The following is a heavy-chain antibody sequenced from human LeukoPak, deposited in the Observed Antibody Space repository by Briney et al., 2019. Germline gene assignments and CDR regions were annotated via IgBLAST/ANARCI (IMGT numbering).Heavy chain of an antibody. CDR2: ISSSGSTI. CDR1: GFSFSTYW. CDR3: ARESISIQYYYDSSAHSDFDY. D-gene: IGHD3-22*01. J-gene: IGHJ4*02. V-gene: IGHV3-11*01. Sequence: PGGSLRLSCEASGFSFSTYWMSWIRQAPGRGLEWVSYISSSGSTIYYADSVKGRFTISRDNAKNSLYLQMNSLRAEDTAVYYCARESISIQYYYDSSAHSDFDYWGQGTLVTVSS.